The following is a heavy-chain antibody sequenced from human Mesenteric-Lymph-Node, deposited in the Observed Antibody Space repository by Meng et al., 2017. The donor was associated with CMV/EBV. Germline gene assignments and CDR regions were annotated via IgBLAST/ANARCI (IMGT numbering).Heavy chain of an antibody. CDR1: GGSISSSSYY. D-gene: IGHD3-3*01. J-gene: IGHJ5*02. Sequence: SETLSLTCTVSGGSISSSSYYWGWIRQPPGKGLEWIGSIYYSGSTYYNPSLKSRVTISVDTSKNQFSLKLSSVTAEDTAVYYCARDVVPTYYDFWSGVNWFDPWGQGTLVTVSS. CDR2: IYYSGST. V-gene: IGHV4-39*02. CDR3: ARDVVPTYYDFWSGVNWFDP.